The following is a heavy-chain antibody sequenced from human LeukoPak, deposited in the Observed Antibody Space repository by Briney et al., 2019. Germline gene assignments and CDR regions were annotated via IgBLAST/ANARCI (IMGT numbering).Heavy chain of an antibody. CDR2: ISSSSSYI. D-gene: IGHD2-2*02. Sequence: GGSLRLSCAASGFTFSSYSMNWVRQAPGKGLEWVSSISSSSSYIYYADSVKGRFTISRDNAKNSLYLQMNSLRAEDTAVYYCARRIVVVPAAIGDYYYYYYMDVWGKGTTVTVSS. V-gene: IGHV3-21*01. CDR3: ARRIVVVPAAIGDYYYYYYMDV. J-gene: IGHJ6*03. CDR1: GFTFSSYS.